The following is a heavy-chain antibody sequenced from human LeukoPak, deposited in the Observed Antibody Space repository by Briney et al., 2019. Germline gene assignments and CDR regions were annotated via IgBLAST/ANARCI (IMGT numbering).Heavy chain of an antibody. CDR1: GXSISSYY. CDR3: ARGDTAMAFDY. V-gene: IGHV4-59*01. Sequence: SETLSLTCTVSGXSISSYYWSWIRQPPGKGLEWIGYIYYSGSTNYNPSLKSRVTISVDTSKNQFSLKLSSVTAADTAVYYCARGDTAMAFDYWGQGTLVTASS. J-gene: IGHJ4*02. CDR2: IYYSGST. D-gene: IGHD5-18*01.